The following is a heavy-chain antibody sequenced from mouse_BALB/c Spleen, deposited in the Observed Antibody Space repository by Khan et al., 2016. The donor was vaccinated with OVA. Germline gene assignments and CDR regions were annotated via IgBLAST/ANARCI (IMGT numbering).Heavy chain of an antibody. CDR2: IWSGGST. Sequence: QVQLKQSGPGLVQPSQSLSITCTVSGFSLTTYCVHWVRQSPGKGLEWLGVIWSGGSTDYNAAFISRLSISKDNSKGQVFFKMNSLQANDTAIYYCARKGRHYYGSSQYYYAMDYWGQGTSVTVSS. CDR3: ARKGRHYYGSSQYYYAMDY. CDR1: GFSLTTYC. D-gene: IGHD1-1*01. V-gene: IGHV2-2*02. J-gene: IGHJ4*01.